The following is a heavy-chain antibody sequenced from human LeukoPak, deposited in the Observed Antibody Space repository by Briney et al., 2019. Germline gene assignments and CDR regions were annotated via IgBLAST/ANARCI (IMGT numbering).Heavy chain of an antibody. J-gene: IGHJ4*02. V-gene: IGHV3-30*18. D-gene: IGHD3-9*01. CDR1: GFTFSSYG. Sequence: GGSLRLSCAASGFTFSSYGMHWVRQAPGKGLEWVAVISYDGSNKYYADSVKGRFTISRDNSKNTLYLQMNSLRAEDTAVYYCAKDGGVLRYFDWLPHFDYWGQGTLVTVSS. CDR2: ISYDGSNK. CDR3: AKDGGVLRYFDWLPHFDY.